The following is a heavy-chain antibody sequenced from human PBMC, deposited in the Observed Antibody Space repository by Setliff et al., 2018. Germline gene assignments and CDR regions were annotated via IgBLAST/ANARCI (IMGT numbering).Heavy chain of an antibody. CDR1: GDSIRSSRYY. V-gene: IGHV4-39*07. CDR3: ARDPSSVAARPGY. Sequence: PSETLSLTCTVSGDSIRSSRYYWGWIRQPPGKGLEWIGGIYSSGNTYYSPSLKRRVTISVDTTKNQFSLQLNSVTAADTAVYYCARDPSSVAARPGYWGQGTLVTVSS. D-gene: IGHD6-6*01. J-gene: IGHJ4*02. CDR2: IYSSGNT.